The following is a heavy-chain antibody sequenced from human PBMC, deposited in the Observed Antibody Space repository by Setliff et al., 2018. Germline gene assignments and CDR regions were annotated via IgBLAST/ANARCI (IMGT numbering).Heavy chain of an antibody. CDR3: ARDGARGDAFDI. CDR1: GGSISSGGYY. D-gene: IGHD3-10*01. Sequence: SETLSLTCTVSGGSISSGGYYWSWIRQHPGKGLEWIGYIYYSGSTYYNPSLKSRVTISVDTSKNQFSLKLSSVTAADTAVYYCARDGARGDAFDIWGQGTMVTVSS. CDR2: IYYSGST. V-gene: IGHV4-31*03. J-gene: IGHJ3*02.